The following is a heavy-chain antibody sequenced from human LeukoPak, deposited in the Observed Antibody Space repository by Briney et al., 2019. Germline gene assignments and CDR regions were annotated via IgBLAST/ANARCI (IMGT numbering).Heavy chain of an antibody. CDR1: GFTFSSDA. CDR2: INGGGDTT. CDR3: ARALDTYGYIRFAY. J-gene: IGHJ4*02. V-gene: IGHV3-23*01. Sequence: AGGSLRLSCAASGFTFSSDAMSWVRQAPGKGLEWVSAINGGGDTTYYADSVKGRFTISRDKSTNTLFLQMSSLRAEDSAIYFCARALDTYGYIRFAYWGQGTLVTLSS. D-gene: IGHD5-18*01.